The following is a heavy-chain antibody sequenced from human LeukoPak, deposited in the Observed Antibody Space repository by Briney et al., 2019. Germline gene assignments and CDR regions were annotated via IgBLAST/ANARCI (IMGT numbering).Heavy chain of an antibody. CDR2: ISSSSHYI. CDR3: ARGFGRFGELYEHYYHLMDA. D-gene: IGHD3-10*01. CDR1: GFTFSASS. Sequence: GGSLRLSCAASGFTFSASSMNWVRQAPGKGLEWVSSISSSSHYIFYADSLKGRFTISRDNAKNSLYPQMNSLRAEDTAVYYCARGFGRFGELYEHYYHLMDAWGQGTTVTVSS. V-gene: IGHV3-21*01. J-gene: IGHJ6*02.